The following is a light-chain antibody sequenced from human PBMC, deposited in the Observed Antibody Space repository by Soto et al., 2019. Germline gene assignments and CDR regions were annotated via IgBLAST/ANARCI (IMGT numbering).Light chain of an antibody. CDR3: TSWTTSTTLI. Sequence: QSALTQPASVSGSPGQSITISCTGTSSDIGAYNFVSWYQQHPGKAPKLMLYDVNIRPSGVSNRFSGSKSGNPASLTISGLQAEDDADYYCTSWTTSTTLIFGGGTKLTV. CDR1: SSDIGAYNF. J-gene: IGLJ2*01. V-gene: IGLV2-14*03. CDR2: DVN.